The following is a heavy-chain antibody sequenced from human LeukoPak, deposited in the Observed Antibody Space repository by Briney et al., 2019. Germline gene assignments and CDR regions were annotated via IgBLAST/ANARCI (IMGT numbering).Heavy chain of an antibody. CDR3: ARDHPYYDSSGYYRRGGDDAFDI. V-gene: IGHV1-46*01. CDR1: GYTFTSYY. D-gene: IGHD3-22*01. CDR2: INPSGGST. J-gene: IGHJ3*02. Sequence: ASVKVSCKASGYTFTSYYMHWVRQAPGQGLEWMGIINPSGGSTSYAQKFQGRVTMTRDTSTSTVYMELSSLRSEDTAVYYCARDHPYYDSSGYYRRGGDDAFDIWGQGTMVTVSS.